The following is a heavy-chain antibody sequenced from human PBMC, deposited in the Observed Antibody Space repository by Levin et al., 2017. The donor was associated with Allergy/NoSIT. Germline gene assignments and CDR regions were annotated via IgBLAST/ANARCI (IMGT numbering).Heavy chain of an antibody. D-gene: IGHD3-10*01. Sequence: GESLKISCAASGFTFSSYAMSWVRQAPGKGLEWVSSISGSGITTYFGDSVKGRFTISRDNSKNTLFLQMNSLRGEDTAVYYCAKDYASGSYYDVWGQGTLVTVSS. V-gene: IGHV3-23*01. CDR1: GFTFSSYA. CDR3: AKDYASGSYYDV. CDR2: ISGSGITT. J-gene: IGHJ4*02.